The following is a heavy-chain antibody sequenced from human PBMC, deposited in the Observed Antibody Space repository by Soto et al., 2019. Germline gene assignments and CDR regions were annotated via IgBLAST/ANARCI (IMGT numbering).Heavy chain of an antibody. V-gene: IGHV3-23*01. CDR3: AREVAAREYSSSWPYYYYYYMDV. D-gene: IGHD6-13*01. J-gene: IGHJ6*03. Sequence: PGGSLRLSCAASGFTFSSYAMSWVRQAPGKGLEWVSAISGSGGSTYYADSVKGRFTISRDNSKNTLYLQMNSLRAEDTAVYYCAREVAAREYSSSWPYYYYYYMDVWGKGTTVTVSS. CDR1: GFTFSSYA. CDR2: ISGSGGST.